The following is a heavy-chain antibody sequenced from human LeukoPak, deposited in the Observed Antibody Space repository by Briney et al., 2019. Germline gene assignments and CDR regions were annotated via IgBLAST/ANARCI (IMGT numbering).Heavy chain of an antibody. CDR1: GGSISSDNYY. CDR3: ASYGSGSYRFDP. D-gene: IGHD3-10*01. Sequence: SETLSLTCTVSGGSISSDNYYWSWIRQHPGKGLEWIGYIHHSGSTYYNPSLKSRVIISVDTSKNQFSLKLNSVTAADTAVYYCASYGSGSYRFDPWGQGTLVTVSS. CDR2: IHHSGST. J-gene: IGHJ5*02. V-gene: IGHV4-31*03.